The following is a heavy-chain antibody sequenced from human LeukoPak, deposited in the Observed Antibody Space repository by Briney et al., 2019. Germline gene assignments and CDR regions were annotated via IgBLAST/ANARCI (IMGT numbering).Heavy chain of an antibody. CDR3: ARDLFLGTPDFFDY. V-gene: IGHV3-30*03. D-gene: IGHD3-16*01. CDR1: GFIFSNAW. Sequence: GGSLRLSCTASGFIFSNAWMSWVRQAPGRGLEWVGVISFDGRIKDYADSVKGRFTISRDDSKNTLYVHMNSLRSDDTAVYFCARDLFLGTPDFFDYWGQGTLVTVSS. CDR2: ISFDGRIK. J-gene: IGHJ4*02.